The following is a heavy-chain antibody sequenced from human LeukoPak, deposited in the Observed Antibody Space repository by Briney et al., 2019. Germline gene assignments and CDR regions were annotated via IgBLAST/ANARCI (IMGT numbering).Heavy chain of an antibody. D-gene: IGHD5-24*01. CDR2: IYHSGST. V-gene: IGHV4-38-2*02. J-gene: IGHJ4*02. Sequence: SETLSLTCTVSGYSISSGYYWGWIRQPPGKGLEWIGSIYHSGSTYYNPSLKSRVTMSVDTSKNQFSLKLSSVTAADTAVYYCSRVGDGYNYDYFDYWGQGTLVTVSS. CDR3: SRVGDGYNYDYFDY. CDR1: GYSISSGYY.